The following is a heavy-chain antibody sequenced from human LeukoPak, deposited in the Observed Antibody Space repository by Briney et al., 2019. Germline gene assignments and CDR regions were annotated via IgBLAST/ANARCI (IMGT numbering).Heavy chain of an antibody. D-gene: IGHD3-22*01. CDR2: INWNGGST. CDR1: GFTFDDYG. CDR3: ARAVEYYDSSGYYYVYYFDY. Sequence: GGSLRLSCAASGFTFDDYGMSWVRQAPGKGLEWVSGINWNGGSTGYAASVKGRFTISRDNAKNSLYLQMNSLRAEDTALYYCARAVEYYDSSGYYYVYYFDYWGQGTLVTVSS. V-gene: IGHV3-20*04. J-gene: IGHJ4*02.